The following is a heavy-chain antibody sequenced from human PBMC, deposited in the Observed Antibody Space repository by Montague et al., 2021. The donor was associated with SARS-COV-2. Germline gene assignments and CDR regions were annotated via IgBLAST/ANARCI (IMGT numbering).Heavy chain of an antibody. CDR3: ATLSKRTAAGTRDYFGLDH. V-gene: IGHV4-4*02. Sequence: SETLSLTCRVSGDSNSTSTWWTWVRQTPGKGLEWIVVIFHSGTINYNPSLKSRVIISVDKSNNHFSLRLRSLIAADTAVYYCATLSKRTAAGTRDYFGLDHWGQGTTVVVSS. CDR2: IFHSGTI. D-gene: IGHD6-13*01. CDR1: GDSNSTSTW. J-gene: IGHJ6*02.